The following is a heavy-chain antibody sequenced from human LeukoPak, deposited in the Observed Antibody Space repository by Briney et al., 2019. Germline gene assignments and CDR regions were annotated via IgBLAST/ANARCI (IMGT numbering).Heavy chain of an antibody. CDR1: GGSISSSNW. J-gene: IGHJ4*02. V-gene: IGHV4-4*02. Sequence: SGTLSLTCAVSGGSISSSNWWSWVRQPPGKGLEWIGEIYHSGSTNYNPSLKSRVTISVDKSKNQFSLKLSSVAAADTAVYYCATSTSGYLEDYWGQGNLVTVSS. CDR3: ATSTSGYLEDY. D-gene: IGHD3-22*01. CDR2: IYHSGST.